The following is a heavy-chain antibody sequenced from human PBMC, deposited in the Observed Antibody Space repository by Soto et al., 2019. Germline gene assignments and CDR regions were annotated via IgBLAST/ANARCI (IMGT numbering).Heavy chain of an antibody. V-gene: IGHV1-69*13. Sequence: GASVKVSCKASGGTFSSYAISWVRQAPGQGLEWMGGIIPIFGTVNYAQKFQGRVTITADESTSTAYMELSSLRSEDTAVYYCARGNHRWLQLWYFDLWGRGTLVTVS. CDR2: IIPIFGTV. J-gene: IGHJ2*01. CDR1: GGTFSSYA. CDR3: ARGNHRWLQLWYFDL. D-gene: IGHD5-12*01.